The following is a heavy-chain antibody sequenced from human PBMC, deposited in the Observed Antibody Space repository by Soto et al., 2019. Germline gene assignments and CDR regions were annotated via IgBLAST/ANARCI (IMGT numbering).Heavy chain of an antibody. V-gene: IGHV1-3*01. CDR3: ARDSKGYDFWSGYPGNYGMDV. D-gene: IGHD3-3*01. CDR1: GYTFTSYA. CDR2: INAGNGNT. J-gene: IGHJ6*02. Sequence: GASVKVSCKASGYTFTSYAMHWVRQAPGQRLEWMGWINAGNGNTKYSQKFQGRVTITRDTSASTAYMELSSLRSEDTAVYYCARDSKGYDFWSGYPGNYGMDVWGQGTTVTVSS.